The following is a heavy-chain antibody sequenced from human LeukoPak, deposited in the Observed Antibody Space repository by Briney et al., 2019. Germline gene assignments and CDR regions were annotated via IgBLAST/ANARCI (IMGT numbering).Heavy chain of an antibody. CDR2: TYYRSKWYN. D-gene: IGHD3-16*01. CDR3: ARGCLRDGFDI. Sequence: SQTLSLTCAISGDSVSSNSAAWDWIRPSPSRGLEWLGRTYYRSKWYNEYAVSVISRITINSDTSKNQFSLHLNSVTPEDTAVYYCARGCLRDGFDIWGQGTMVTVSS. J-gene: IGHJ3*02. CDR1: GDSVSSNSAA. V-gene: IGHV6-1*01.